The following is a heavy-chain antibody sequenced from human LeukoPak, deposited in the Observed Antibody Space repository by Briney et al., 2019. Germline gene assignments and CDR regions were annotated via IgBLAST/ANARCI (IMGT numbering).Heavy chain of an antibody. Sequence: SETLSLTCAVDGGSFSGYYWSWIRQPAGEGLEWNGRIYTSGSTNYNTSLKSRVTMSVATSKNQFSLKLSSVTAADTAVYYCARDSPSVVPAPYYFDYWGQGTLVTVSS. CDR2: IYTSGST. CDR1: GGSFSGYY. CDR3: ARDSPSVVPAPYYFDY. J-gene: IGHJ4*02. V-gene: IGHV4-4*07. D-gene: IGHD2-2*01.